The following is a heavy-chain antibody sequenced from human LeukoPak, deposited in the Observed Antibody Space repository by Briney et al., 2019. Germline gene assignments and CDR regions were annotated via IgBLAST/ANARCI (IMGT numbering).Heavy chain of an antibody. CDR2: IYYSGST. D-gene: IGHD3-9*01. CDR1: GGSISSYY. V-gene: IGHV4-59*08. Sequence: SSETLSLTCTVSGGSISSYYWSWTRQPPGKGLEWIGYIYYSGSTNYNPSLKSRVTISVDTSKNQFSLKLSSVTAADTAVYYCARHTLRYFDWLLDAFDIWGQGTMVTVSS. J-gene: IGHJ3*02. CDR3: ARHTLRYFDWLLDAFDI.